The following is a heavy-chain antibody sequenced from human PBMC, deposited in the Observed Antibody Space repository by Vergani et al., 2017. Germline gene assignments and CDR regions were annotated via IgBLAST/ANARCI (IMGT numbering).Heavy chain of an antibody. CDR2: ISWDGGST. CDR3: ARARGERFFYMDV. Sequence: EVQLVESGGVVVQPGGSLRLSCAASGFTFDDYTMHWVRQAPGKGLEWVSLISWDGGSTYYADCVKGRFTISRDNSKNSLYLQMNSLRAEDTAVYYCARARGERFFYMDVWGKGTTVTVSS. CDR1: GFTFDDYT. J-gene: IGHJ6*03. V-gene: IGHV3-43*01. D-gene: IGHD1-1*01.